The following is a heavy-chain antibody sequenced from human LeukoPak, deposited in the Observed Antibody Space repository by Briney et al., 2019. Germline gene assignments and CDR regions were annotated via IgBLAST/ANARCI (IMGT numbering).Heavy chain of an antibody. D-gene: IGHD5-12*01. J-gene: IGHJ4*02. V-gene: IGHV3-23*01. CDR3: AKARGYSGYVHFDG. Sequence: PGGSLRLSCAASGFTFSSYAMSWVRQAPGRGLEWVSAISGSGGSTYYADSVKGRFTISRDNSKNTLYLQMNSLSAEDTAVYYCAKARGYSGYVHFDGWGKGGPVSSSS. CDR1: GFTFSSYA. CDR2: ISGSGGST.